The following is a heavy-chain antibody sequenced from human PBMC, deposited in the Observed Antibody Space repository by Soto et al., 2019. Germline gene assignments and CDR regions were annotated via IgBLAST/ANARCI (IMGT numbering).Heavy chain of an antibody. CDR2: LSGYKNNT. D-gene: IGHD2-21*01. CDR1: GYTFTTYG. CDR3: ARDGPTIVAKDAFDI. V-gene: IGHV1-18*01. J-gene: IGHJ3*02. Sequence: QGQLVQSGVEVKKPVASVKVSCKASGYTFTTYGISWVRQAPGQGLEWMGWLSGYKNNTDYAQKFQGRVTMTTDTSTTTVYMDRGSLRSDDTAMYYWARDGPTIVAKDAFDIWGQGTMVTVSS.